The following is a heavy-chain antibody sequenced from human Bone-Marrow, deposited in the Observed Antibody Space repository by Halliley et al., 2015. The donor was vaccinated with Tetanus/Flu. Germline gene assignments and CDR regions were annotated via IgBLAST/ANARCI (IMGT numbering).Heavy chain of an antibody. Sequence: LEWMGINHPGDSDTSYRPTFQGQVPTSADKSISTAYLQWSSLKASDTAVYCCARRGYRYSFDSWGQGTLVTVSS. CDR2: NHPGDSDT. V-gene: IGHV5-51*01. J-gene: IGHJ5*01. CDR3: ARRGYRYSFDS. D-gene: IGHD3-16*02.